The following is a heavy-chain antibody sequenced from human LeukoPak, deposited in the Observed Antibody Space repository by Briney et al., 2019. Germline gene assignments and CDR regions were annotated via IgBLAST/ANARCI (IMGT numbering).Heavy chain of an antibody. CDR1: GFTFSSYS. D-gene: IGHD2-8*01. V-gene: IGHV3-21*01. J-gene: IGHJ3*02. CDR3: ARLMVYARFGAFDI. CDR2: ISSSNSYI. Sequence: GGSLRLSCAASGFTFSSYSMNWVRQAPGKGLEWVSSISSSNSYIYYADSVKGRFTISRDNAKNSLYLQMNSLRAEDTAVYYCARLMVYARFGAFDIWGQGTMVTVSS.